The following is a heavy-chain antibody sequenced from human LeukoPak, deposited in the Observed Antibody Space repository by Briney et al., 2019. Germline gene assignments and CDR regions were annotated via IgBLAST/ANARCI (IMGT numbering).Heavy chain of an antibody. CDR3: AKAAGYSDYTGWRFDY. D-gene: IGHD4-11*01. V-gene: IGHV3-23*01. CDR2: ISGGGVNT. Sequence: GGSLRLSCAASGFTFNSYAMTWVRQAPGKGLEWVSAISGGGVNTYYADSVKGRFTISRDNSENMLYLQMNSLRAEDTAVYYCAKAAGYSDYTGWRFDYRGQGTLVTVSS. CDR1: GFTFNSYA. J-gene: IGHJ4*02.